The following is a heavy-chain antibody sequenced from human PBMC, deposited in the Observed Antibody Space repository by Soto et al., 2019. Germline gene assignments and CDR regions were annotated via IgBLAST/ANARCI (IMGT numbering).Heavy chain of an antibody. D-gene: IGHD4-17*01. CDR1: GDSVSSNSAA. Sequence: SQTLSLTCAISGDSVSSNSAAWNWIRQSPSRGLEWLGRTYYRSKWYNDYAVSVKSRITINPDTSKNQFSLQLNSVTPEDTAVYYCERGVRALRATDCYSYSSGTDVWGQGTTVTVS. CDR2: TYYRSKWYN. V-gene: IGHV6-1*01. CDR3: ERGVRALRATDCYSYSSGTDV. J-gene: IGHJ6*02.